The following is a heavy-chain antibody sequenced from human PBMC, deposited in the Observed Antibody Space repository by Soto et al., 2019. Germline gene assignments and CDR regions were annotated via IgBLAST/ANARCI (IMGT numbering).Heavy chain of an antibody. D-gene: IGHD2-21*01. Sequence: GGSLRLSCAASGFTISTYAMTWVRQAPGKGLECVSGVTGSGSQIYYADSVKGRFTISKDNSKNTLYLQMSSLREGDTALYYCAKDAVYRDGLWLMDSWGQGTLVTVSS. CDR2: VTGSGSQI. J-gene: IGHJ5*02. V-gene: IGHV3-23*01. CDR1: GFTISTYA. CDR3: AKDAVYRDGLWLMDS.